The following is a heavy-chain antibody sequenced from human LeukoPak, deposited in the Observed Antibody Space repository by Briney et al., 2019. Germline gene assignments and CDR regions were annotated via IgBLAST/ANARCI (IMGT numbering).Heavy chain of an antibody. CDR3: ARALKDLRRRIGGTTTFEYYYYMDV. Sequence: GGSLRLSCAASGFTLSSYWMSWVRQAPGKGLEWVANIKQDGNEKYYVDSVKDRFTISRDNGKNSLYLQMNSLRAEDTAVYYCARALKDLRRRIGGTTTFEYYYYMDVWGKGTTVIIS. CDR2: IKQDGNEK. V-gene: IGHV3-7*01. D-gene: IGHD1-26*01. CDR1: GFTLSSYW. J-gene: IGHJ6*03.